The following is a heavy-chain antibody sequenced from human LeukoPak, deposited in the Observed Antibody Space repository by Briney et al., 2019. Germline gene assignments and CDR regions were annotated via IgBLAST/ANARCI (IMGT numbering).Heavy chain of an antibody. J-gene: IGHJ4*02. CDR3: AKGSSGFAFDY. D-gene: IGHD3-22*01. Sequence: GGSLRLSCAASGFTFSSYAMSWVRQAPGKGLEWVAVISYDGSNKYYADSVKGRFTISRDNSKNTLYLQMNSLRAEDTAVYYCAKGSSGFAFDYWGQGTLVTVSS. CDR1: GFTFSSYA. CDR2: ISYDGSNK. V-gene: IGHV3-30*18.